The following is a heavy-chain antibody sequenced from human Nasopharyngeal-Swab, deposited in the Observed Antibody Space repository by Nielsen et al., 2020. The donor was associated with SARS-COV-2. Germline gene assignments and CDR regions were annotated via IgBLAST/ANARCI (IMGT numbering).Heavy chain of an antibody. CDR3: ARVLIGTPAYGSGTIDY. J-gene: IGHJ4*02. D-gene: IGHD3-10*01. V-gene: IGHV4-34*01. Sequence: WIRKPPGKGLGWIGEINHSGSTNYNPSLKSRVTISVDTSKNQFSLKLSSVTAADTAVYYCARVLIGTPAYGSGTIDYWGQGTLVTVSS. CDR2: INHSGST.